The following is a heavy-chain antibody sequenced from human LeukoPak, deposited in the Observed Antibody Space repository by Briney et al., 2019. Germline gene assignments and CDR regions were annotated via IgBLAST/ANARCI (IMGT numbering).Heavy chain of an antibody. CDR2: ISWNSGSI. J-gene: IGHJ4*02. Sequence: GGSLRLSCAASGFTFDDYAMHWVRQAPVKGLEWVSGISWNSGSIGYADSVKGRFTISRDNAKNSLYLQMNSLRAEDTALYYCAKDILAAARTGTFDYWGQGTLVTVSS. CDR1: GFTFDDYA. CDR3: AKDILAAARTGTFDY. D-gene: IGHD6-13*01. V-gene: IGHV3-9*01.